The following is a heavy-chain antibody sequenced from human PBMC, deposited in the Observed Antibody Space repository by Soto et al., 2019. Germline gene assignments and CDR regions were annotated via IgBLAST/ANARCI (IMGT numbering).Heavy chain of an antibody. V-gene: IGHV3-23*01. CDR2: ISGSGGST. Sequence: PGGSLRLSCAASGVTFISHTMSWVRQAPGKGLEWVSGISGSGGSTFYADSVKGRFTISRDNSKNTLYLQMSSLRAEDTALYYCAKGYCTSTTCKGRYWYFDLWGRGTLVTVSS. J-gene: IGHJ2*01. CDR3: AKGYCTSTTCKGRYWYFDL. CDR1: GVTFISHT. D-gene: IGHD2-2*01.